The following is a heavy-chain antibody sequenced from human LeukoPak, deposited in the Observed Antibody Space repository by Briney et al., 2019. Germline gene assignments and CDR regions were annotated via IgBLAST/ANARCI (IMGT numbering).Heavy chain of an antibody. CDR3: AGGLPHFDSSGYYLLDP. V-gene: IGHV1-2*02. J-gene: IGHJ5*02. CDR1: GYMFTGFY. D-gene: IGHD3-22*01. Sequence: SSLKVSCKACGYMFTGFYMHWVRQAPGQGLDWMGWISHKSGGTNYAQKFQGRVTMTRDTSINTAYMELGSLTSDDTAVYYCAGGLPHFDSSGYYLLDPWGQGTLVTVSS. CDR2: ISHKSGGT.